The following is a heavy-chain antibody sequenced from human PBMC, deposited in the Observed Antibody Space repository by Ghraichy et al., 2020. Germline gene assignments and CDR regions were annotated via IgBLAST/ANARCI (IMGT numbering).Heavy chain of an antibody. CDR1: GFTVTDYW. CDR2: ISPAGNII. J-gene: IGHJ4*02. D-gene: IGHD3/OR15-3a*01. V-gene: IGHV3-74*01. Sequence: GGSRRLSCAASGFTVTDYWMYWVRQVPGKGLLWVSHISPAGNIINYERSLTGRFTISRDIANNTVFLQMNSLRADDTAIYYCARGEFGLGDWGQGTLVTVS. CDR3: ARGEFGLGD.